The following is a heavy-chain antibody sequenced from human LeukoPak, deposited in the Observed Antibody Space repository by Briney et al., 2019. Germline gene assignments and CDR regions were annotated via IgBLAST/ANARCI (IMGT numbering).Heavy chain of an antibody. Sequence: GGSLRLSCTASGFTFSSYAMSWVRQAPGKGLEWVSSISGSGGSTYYADSEKGRFTISRDNSKNTLYLQMDSLRAEDTAVYTCAKSFSSTWYWGYFDYWGQGTLVTVSS. D-gene: IGHD6-13*01. CDR1: GFTFSSYA. V-gene: IGHV3-23*01. J-gene: IGHJ4*02. CDR2: ISGSGGST. CDR3: AKSFSSTWYWGYFDY.